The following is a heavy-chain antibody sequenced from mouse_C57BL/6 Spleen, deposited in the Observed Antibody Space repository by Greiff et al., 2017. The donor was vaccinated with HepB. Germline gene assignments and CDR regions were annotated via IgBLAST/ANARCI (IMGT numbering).Heavy chain of an antibody. CDR2: IYPGDGDP. Sequence: VQLVESGAELVKPGASVKISCKASGYAFSSYWMNWVKQRPGKGLEWIEQIYPGDGDPKYNGKFKGKATLTADKSSSTASMQLSSLTSEDSAVYFVARTDTTGGDYWCQGTSVTVSS. CDR3: ARTDTTGGDY. CDR1: GYAFSSYW. D-gene: IGHD1-1*01. J-gene: IGHJ4*01. V-gene: IGHV1-80*01.